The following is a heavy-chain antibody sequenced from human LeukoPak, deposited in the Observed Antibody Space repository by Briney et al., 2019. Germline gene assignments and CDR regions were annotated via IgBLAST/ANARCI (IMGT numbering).Heavy chain of an antibody. Sequence: GSLILSCSVAGVTFISYAMSWVRQAPAKGLEWVSAISVSDGITYYSDSVRGRFTISRDNSKNPLYLQINSLRAEDTSAYHCASLSEEWLDYFHMALGGKGTTVIVSS. J-gene: IGHJ6*03. D-gene: IGHD6-19*01. V-gene: IGHV3-23*01. CDR1: GVTFISYA. CDR3: ASLSEEWLDYFHMAL. CDR2: ISVSDGIT.